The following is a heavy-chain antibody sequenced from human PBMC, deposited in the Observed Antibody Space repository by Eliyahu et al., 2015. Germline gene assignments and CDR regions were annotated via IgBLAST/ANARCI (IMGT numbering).Heavy chain of an antibody. CDR3: ARGAEYNSITIFGVDYYYMDV. CDR2: INPSGGST. Sequence: QVQLVQSGAEVKKPGASVKVSCKASGYTFTSSXXHXXRQAPGQGLEWMGIINPSGGSTSYAQKFQGRVTMTRDTSTSTVYMELSSLRSEDTAVYYCARGAEYNSITIFGVDYYYMDVWGKGTTVTVSS. D-gene: IGHD3-3*01. V-gene: IGHV1-46*03. CDR1: GYTFTSSX. J-gene: IGHJ6*03.